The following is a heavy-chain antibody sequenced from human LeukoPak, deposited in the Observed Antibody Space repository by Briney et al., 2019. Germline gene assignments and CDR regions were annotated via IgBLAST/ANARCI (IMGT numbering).Heavy chain of an antibody. D-gene: IGHD2-15*01. V-gene: IGHV1-2*02. CDR3: ARVDCSGRSCYSAEEGPIDY. J-gene: IGHJ4*02. CDR2: INPNSGST. Sequence: ASVKVSCKASGYTFTGYYMHWVRQAPGQGLEWMSWINPNSGSTDYAQKFQGRVTMTRDTSISTAYMELSRLRSDDTAVYYYARVDCSGRSCYSAEEGPIDYWGQGTLVTVSS. CDR1: GYTFTGYY.